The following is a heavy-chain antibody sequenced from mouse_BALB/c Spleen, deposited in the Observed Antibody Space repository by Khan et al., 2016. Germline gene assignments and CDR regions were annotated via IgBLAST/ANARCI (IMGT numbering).Heavy chain of an antibody. J-gene: IGHJ2*01. CDR1: GFTFSSYA. Sequence: EVELVESGGGLVKPGGSLKLSCAASGFTFSSYAMSWVRQTPEKRLEWVASISSGGSSFYPDILKDRFTISRDNARNILYLQMSSLRTEDTAMYYCASKVYDFEYWGQGTTLTVAS. CDR2: ISSGGSS. CDR3: ASKVYDFEY. D-gene: IGHD1-1*01. V-gene: IGHV5-6-5*01.